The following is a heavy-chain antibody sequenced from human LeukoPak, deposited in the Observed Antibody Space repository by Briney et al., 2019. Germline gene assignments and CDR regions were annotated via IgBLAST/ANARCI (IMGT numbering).Heavy chain of an antibody. CDR1: GFTFSTYA. V-gene: IGHV3-30*14. CDR3: ARGGSYLSAFDI. J-gene: IGHJ3*02. Sequence: GRSLRLSCAASGFTFSTYAMHWVRQAPSKGLEWVAVIPYDGSNKYYADSVKGRFTISRENSKNTLYLQMNSLRAEDTAVYYCARGGSYLSAFDIWGQGTMVTVSS. D-gene: IGHD1-26*01. CDR2: IPYDGSNK.